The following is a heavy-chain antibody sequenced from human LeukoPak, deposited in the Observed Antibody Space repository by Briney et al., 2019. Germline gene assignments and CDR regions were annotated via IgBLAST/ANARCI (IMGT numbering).Heavy chain of an antibody. D-gene: IGHD6-25*01. V-gene: IGHV4-61*02. Sequence: SQTLSVTCTVSGGSISSGSYYWSWIRQPAGKGLEWIGRIYTSGSTNYNPSLKSRVTISVDTSKNQFSLKLSSVTAADTAVYYCARDLAALDYWGQGTLVTVSS. CDR2: IYTSGST. J-gene: IGHJ4*02. CDR1: GGSISSGSYY. CDR3: ARDLAALDY.